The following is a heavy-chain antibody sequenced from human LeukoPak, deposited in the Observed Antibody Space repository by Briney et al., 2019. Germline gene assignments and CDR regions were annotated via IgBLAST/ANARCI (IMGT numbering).Heavy chain of an antibody. J-gene: IGHJ4*02. CDR1: GFTFSSYA. CDR2: TSSSSSSI. V-gene: IGHV3-48*02. D-gene: IGHD6-19*01. CDR3: ARVGRAVAGKGDFDF. Sequence: PGGSLRLSCAASGFTFSSYAMTWVRQAPGKGLEWVSYTSSSSSSIYYADSVKGRFTISRDNAKNSLFLQMNSLRDEDTAVYHCARVGRAVAGKGDFDFWGQGTLVTVSS.